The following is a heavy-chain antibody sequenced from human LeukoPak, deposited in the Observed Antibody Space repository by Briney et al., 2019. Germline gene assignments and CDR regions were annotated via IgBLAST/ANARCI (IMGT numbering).Heavy chain of an antibody. CDR3: ARRLVATAASPYYYYYYMDV. Sequence: KPSETLSLTCAVYGGSFSGYYWSWIRQPPGKGLEWIGEINHSGSTNYNPSLKSRVTISVDTSKNQFSLKLSSVTAADTAVYYCARRLVATAASPYYYYYYMDVWGKGTTVPVSS. D-gene: IGHD5-12*01. J-gene: IGHJ6*03. CDR1: GGSFSGYY. CDR2: INHSGST. V-gene: IGHV4-34*01.